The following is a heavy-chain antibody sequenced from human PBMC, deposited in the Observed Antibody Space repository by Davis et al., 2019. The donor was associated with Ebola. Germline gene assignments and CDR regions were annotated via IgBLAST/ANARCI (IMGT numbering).Heavy chain of an antibody. D-gene: IGHD6-13*01. V-gene: IGHV5-10-1*01. CDR3: ARGDFLAAAGYYFDY. J-gene: IGHJ4*02. Sequence: GGSLRPSCKGSGYSFSSYYITWVRQMPGKGLEWMGRIDPSDSYSNYSPSFQGHVTISIDKSISTAYLQWSSLKASDTAIYYCARGDFLAAAGYYFDYWGQGTLVTVSS. CDR1: GYSFSSYY. CDR2: IDPSDSYS.